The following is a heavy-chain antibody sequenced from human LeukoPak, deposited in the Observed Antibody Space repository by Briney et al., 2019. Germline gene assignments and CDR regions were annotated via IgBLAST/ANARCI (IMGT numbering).Heavy chain of an antibody. CDR2: ISSSSSYI. CDR1: GFTFSSYS. V-gene: IGHV3-21*01. J-gene: IGHJ4*02. Sequence: GGSLRLSCAASGFTFSSYSMNWVRQAPGKGLEWVSSISSSSSYIYYADSVKGRFIISRDNAKNTLYLQMNSLRVEDTAVYYCGREILEPGKTLTYWGQGSLITVSS. D-gene: IGHD1-14*01. CDR3: GREILEPGKTLTY.